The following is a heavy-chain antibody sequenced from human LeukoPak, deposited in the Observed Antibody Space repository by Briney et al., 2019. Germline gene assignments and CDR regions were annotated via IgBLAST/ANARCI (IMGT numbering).Heavy chain of an antibody. D-gene: IGHD3-3*01. CDR2: VHLDGRT. V-gene: IGHV4-4*02. Sequence: SQTLSLTCAVSGGSVSSTNWWTWFRQPPGKGLEWIGEVHLDGRTNYNPSLTGRLTMSVDLYENHISLKLTSVTAADTAVYYCAREGGFYRPLDYSGQGTLVTVSS. CDR3: AREGGFYRPLDY. J-gene: IGHJ4*02. CDR1: GGSVSSTNW.